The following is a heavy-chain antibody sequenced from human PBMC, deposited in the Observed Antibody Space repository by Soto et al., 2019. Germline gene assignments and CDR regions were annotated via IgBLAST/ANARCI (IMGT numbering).Heavy chain of an antibody. Sequence: GGSLRLSCAASGFTFSSYGIHWVRQAPGRGLEWVAVIWYGGSNKYYAESVKGRFTISRDNSKNTLYLQMNSLRAEDTAVYYCARDQVIAASDYYFYGMDVWGQGTTVTVSS. CDR3: ARDQVIAASDYYFYGMDV. D-gene: IGHD6-6*01. CDR2: IWYGGSNK. CDR1: GFTFSSYG. J-gene: IGHJ6*02. V-gene: IGHV3-33*01.